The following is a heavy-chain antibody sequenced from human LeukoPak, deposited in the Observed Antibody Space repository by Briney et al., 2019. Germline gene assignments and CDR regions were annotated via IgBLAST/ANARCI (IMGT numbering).Heavy chain of an antibody. CDR1: GFTFSNYW. V-gene: IGHV3-7*01. J-gene: IGHJ4*02. Sequence: GGSLRLSCVASGFTFSNYWMSWVRQAPGKGLERVANINQDGSEKYSVDSVKGRFAFSRDNAKNSLFLQMNSLRADDTAVYYCAYGDYGYFDYWGQGTLVTVSS. D-gene: IGHD4-17*01. CDR2: INQDGSEK. CDR3: AYGDYGYFDY.